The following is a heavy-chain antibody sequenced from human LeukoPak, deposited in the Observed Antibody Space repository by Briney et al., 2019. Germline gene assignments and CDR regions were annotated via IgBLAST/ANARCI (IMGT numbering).Heavy chain of an antibody. V-gene: IGHV1-18*01. CDR2: ISAYNGNT. CDR3: ARAHFAPGYCSSTSCSNSWFDP. J-gene: IGHJ5*02. Sequence: ASVKVSCKASGYTFTSYGISWVRQAPGQGLEWMGWISAYNGNTNYAQKLQGRVTMTTDTSTSTAYMELRSLRSDDTAVYYCARAHFAPGYCSSTSCSNSWFDPWGQGTLVIVSS. D-gene: IGHD2-2*01. CDR1: GYTFTSYG.